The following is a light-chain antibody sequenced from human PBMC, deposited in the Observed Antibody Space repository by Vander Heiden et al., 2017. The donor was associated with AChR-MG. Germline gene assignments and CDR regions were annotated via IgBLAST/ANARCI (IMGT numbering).Light chain of an antibody. CDR1: SSDGGSYNF. CDR3: TSYTSSSTLV. J-gene: IGLJ2*01. V-gene: IGLV2-14*03. CDR2: DVS. Sequence: QSALTQPASVSGSPGQSITISCTGTSSDGGSYNFVSWYQQHTGKVPKLIIHDVSNRPSGVSNRFSGSKSGNRASLTISGLQAEDEADYYCTSYTSSSTLVFGGGTKLTVL.